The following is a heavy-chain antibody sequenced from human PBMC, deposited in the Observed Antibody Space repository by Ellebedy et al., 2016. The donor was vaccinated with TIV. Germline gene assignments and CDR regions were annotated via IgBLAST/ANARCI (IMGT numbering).Heavy chain of an antibody. CDR1: GGSIGRSSYY. J-gene: IGHJ5*01. CDR2: IYYSGDT. Sequence: PSETLSLTCTVSGGSIGRSSYYWGWFRQPPGKGLDWIGNIYYSGDTDYSPSLKSRVTISVDTSKNQFSLNLRSVTAADTAVYYCARNPPTYNWVDSWGQGTLVTVSS. CDR3: ARNPPTYNWVDS. V-gene: IGHV4-39*01.